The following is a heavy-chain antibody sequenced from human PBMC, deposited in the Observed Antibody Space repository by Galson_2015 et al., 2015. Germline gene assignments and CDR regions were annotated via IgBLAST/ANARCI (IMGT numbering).Heavy chain of an antibody. D-gene: IGHD1-26*01. V-gene: IGHV3-23*01. Sequence: SLRLSCAASGFTFNSYAMSWVRQAPGKGLEWVSGISGSGGSTYYADSVKGLFTISRGNSKNTLYLQMNSLRAEDTAVYYCAKDPLGIVGATGYFELWGRGTLVTVSS. CDR2: ISGSGGST. J-gene: IGHJ2*01. CDR1: GFTFNSYA. CDR3: AKDPLGIVGATGYFEL.